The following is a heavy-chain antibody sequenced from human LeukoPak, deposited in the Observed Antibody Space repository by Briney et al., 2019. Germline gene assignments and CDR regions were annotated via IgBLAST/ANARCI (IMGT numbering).Heavy chain of an antibody. CDR2: IFYTGST. D-gene: IGHD1-1*01. V-gene: IGHV4-31*03. Sequence: SETLSLTCTVSGDSISSGGHYWNWIRQRPGKGLEWIGYIFYTGSTYYNPSLKSRVAISADTSKNQFSLKLSSVTAADTAVYYCARSPGIWNEYGRLEYWGQGALVTVSS. CDR1: GDSISSGGHY. CDR3: ARSPGIWNEYGRLEY. J-gene: IGHJ4*02.